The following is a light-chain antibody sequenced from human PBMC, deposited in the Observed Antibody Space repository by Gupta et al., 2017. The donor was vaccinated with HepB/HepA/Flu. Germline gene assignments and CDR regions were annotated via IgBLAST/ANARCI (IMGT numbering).Light chain of an antibody. CDR3: QAWDSSTGV. Sequence: SYELTQPPSVSVSPGQKASIPCPGDKLGDKYSCWYQQKPGQSPLLVIYQGSRRPAGIPERFSATNSGNTATLTSGRTQASDDADYYCQAWDSSTGVFGGGTKLTVL. CDR1: KLGDKY. CDR2: QGS. J-gene: IGLJ2*01. V-gene: IGLV3-1*01.